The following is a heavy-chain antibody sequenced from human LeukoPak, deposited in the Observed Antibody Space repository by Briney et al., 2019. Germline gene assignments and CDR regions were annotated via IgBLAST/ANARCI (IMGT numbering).Heavy chain of an antibody. V-gene: IGHV3-23*01. CDR1: GFTFSSYA. CDR2: ISGIVGST. CDR3: VRRRTGGSSKFPWDY. D-gene: IGHD1-26*01. J-gene: IGHJ4*02. Sequence: GGSLRLSRAASGFTFSSYAISWVRQAPGKGLEWVSDISGIVGSTYYGDSVKGRFTSSRDNSMKTMYLQMNSLRAEDTAVYYCVRRRTGGSSKFPWDYWGQGTLVTVSS.